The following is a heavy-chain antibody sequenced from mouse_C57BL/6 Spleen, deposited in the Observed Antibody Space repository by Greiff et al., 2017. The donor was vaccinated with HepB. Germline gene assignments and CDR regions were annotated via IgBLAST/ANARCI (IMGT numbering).Heavy chain of an antibody. D-gene: IGHD2-4*01. V-gene: IGHV14-1*01. CDR3: TTNYDYGAWFAY. CDR1: GFNIKDYY. CDR2: IDPEDGDT. J-gene: IGHJ3*01. Sequence: EVQLQQSGAELVRPGASVKLSCTASGFNIKDYYMHWVKQRPEQGLEWIGRIDPEDGDTEYAPKFQGKATMTADTSSNTASLQLSSLTSEDTALYYCTTNYDYGAWFAYWGQGTLVTVSA.